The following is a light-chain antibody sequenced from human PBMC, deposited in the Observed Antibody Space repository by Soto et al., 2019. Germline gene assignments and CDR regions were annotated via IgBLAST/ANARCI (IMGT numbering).Light chain of an antibody. Sequence: DIPMTQSPSSLSASVGDGVTISCRASQSISDHLNWYQQKPGKGPKLLIYAASTLQSGVPSRFSGSGSGTHFTLTISHLQREDFATYYCQQSYSAPMYTFGQGTNLEIK. CDR1: QSISDH. CDR3: QQSYSAPMYT. V-gene: IGKV1-39*01. J-gene: IGKJ2*01. CDR2: AAS.